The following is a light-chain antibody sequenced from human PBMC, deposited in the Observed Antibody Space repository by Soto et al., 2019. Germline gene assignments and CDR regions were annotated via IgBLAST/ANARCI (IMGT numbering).Light chain of an antibody. J-gene: IGLJ2*01. Sequence: QSVLTQPPSVSGAPGQTVTISCTGSSSNIGSGYDVHWYQQLPGTAPKLLIYGNNNRPSGVPDRFSGSKSGTSASLAISGLQAEDEADYYCQAWDSSTALVFGGGTKVTVL. CDR3: QAWDSSTALV. CDR2: GNN. V-gene: IGLV1-40*01. CDR1: SSNIGSGYD.